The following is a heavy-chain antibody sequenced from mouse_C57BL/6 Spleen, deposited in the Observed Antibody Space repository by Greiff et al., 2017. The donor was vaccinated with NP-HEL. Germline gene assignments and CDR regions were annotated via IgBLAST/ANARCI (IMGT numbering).Heavy chain of an antibody. D-gene: IGHD1-1*01. J-gene: IGHJ3*01. CDR2: IYPGDGDT. CDR1: GYALSSSW. Sequence: VQLQQSGPELVKPGASVKISCKASGYALSSSWMNWVKQRPGKGLEWIGRIYPGDGDTNYNGKFKGKATLTADKSSSTAYMQLSSLTSEDSAVYFCARPSYFGFAYWGQGTLVTVSA. V-gene: IGHV1-82*01. CDR3: ARPSYFGFAY.